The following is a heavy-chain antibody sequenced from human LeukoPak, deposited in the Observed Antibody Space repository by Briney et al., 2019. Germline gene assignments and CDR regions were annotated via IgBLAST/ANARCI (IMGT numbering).Heavy chain of an antibody. J-gene: IGHJ4*02. V-gene: IGHV5-51*01. D-gene: IGHD2-2*01. CDR3: ARRGYCATTTCYRLFDY. CDR1: GYSFTNYW. Sequence: GESLQISCKGSGYSFTNYWIGWVPQIPGKALEWRGIIYPGDSATRYSPSFQGQVTISADKSITTGYLQWSSLKASDTAMYYCARRGYCATTTCYRLFDYWGQGTLVTVSS. CDR2: IYPGDSAT.